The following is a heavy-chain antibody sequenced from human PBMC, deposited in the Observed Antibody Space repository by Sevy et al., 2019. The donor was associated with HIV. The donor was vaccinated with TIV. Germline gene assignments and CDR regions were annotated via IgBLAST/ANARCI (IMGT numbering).Heavy chain of an antibody. CDR2: IKGKIYDGTI. D-gene: IGHD6-25*01. J-gene: IGHJ4*02. V-gene: IGHV3-15*01. Sequence: GGSLSLSCAASGFTFSNAWMSWVRQAPGKGLEWVGRIKGKIYDGTIDYAAPVKGRFSISRDDSKNTLYLQMNSLKTEDTAVYYCTTASGSQEDYYNYGGQGTLVTVSS. CDR3: TTASGSQEDYYNY. CDR1: GFTFSNAW.